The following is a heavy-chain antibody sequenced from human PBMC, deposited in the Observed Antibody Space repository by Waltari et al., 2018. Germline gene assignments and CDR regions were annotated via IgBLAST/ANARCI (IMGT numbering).Heavy chain of an antibody. CDR2: IYYSGST. CDR3: ASLRLGYYDSSGYEIDY. D-gene: IGHD3-22*01. CDR1: GGSISSGGYY. V-gene: IGHV4-31*03. J-gene: IGHJ4*02. Sequence: QVQLQESGPGLVKPSQTLSLTCTVSGGSISSGGYYWSWIRQHPGKGLEWIGYIYYSGSTYYNPSLKSRVTISVDTSKNQFSLKLSSVTAADTAVYYCASLRLGYYDSSGYEIDYWGQGTLVIVSS.